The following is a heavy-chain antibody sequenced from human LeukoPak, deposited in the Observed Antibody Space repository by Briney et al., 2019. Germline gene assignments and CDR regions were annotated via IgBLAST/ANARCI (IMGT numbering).Heavy chain of an antibody. CDR3: ARHHSSSST. D-gene: IGHD6-6*01. V-gene: IGHV4-59*01. CDR1: GGSISGYY. Sequence: PSETLSLTCTVSGGSISGYYWSWLRQPPGKGLEWVGYISYSGSTNYNPSLKSRVTISVDTSKNQFSLKLSSVTAADTAVYYCARHHSSSSTWGQGTLVTVSS. J-gene: IGHJ4*02. CDR2: ISYSGST.